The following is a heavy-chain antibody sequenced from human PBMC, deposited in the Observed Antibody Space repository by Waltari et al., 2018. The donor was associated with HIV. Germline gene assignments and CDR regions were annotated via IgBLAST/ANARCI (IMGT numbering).Heavy chain of an antibody. Sequence: EVQLVESGGGLVKPGGSLRLSCAASGFTFSNAWMSWVRQAPGKGLGWVGRSKSKTDGGTTDYAAPVKGRFTISRDDSKNTLYLQMNSLKTEDTAVYYCTTGGEDWGQGTLVTVSS. CDR3: TTGGED. CDR2: SKSKTDGGTT. J-gene: IGHJ4*02. V-gene: IGHV3-15*01. D-gene: IGHD3-16*01. CDR1: GFTFSNAW.